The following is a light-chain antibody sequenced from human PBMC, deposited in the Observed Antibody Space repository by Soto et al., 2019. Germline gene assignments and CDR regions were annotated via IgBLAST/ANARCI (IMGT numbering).Light chain of an antibody. CDR2: EVS. CDR3: SSYTSSITWV. V-gene: IGLV2-14*01. CDR1: SSDVGGYNY. Sequence: QPVLTQPASVSGSPGQSITISCTGTSSDVGGYNYVSWYQQHPGKAPKVMIYEVSNRPSGVSNRFSGSKSGNTASLTISGLQAEDEADYYCSSYTSSITWVFGGGTKVTVL. J-gene: IGLJ3*02.